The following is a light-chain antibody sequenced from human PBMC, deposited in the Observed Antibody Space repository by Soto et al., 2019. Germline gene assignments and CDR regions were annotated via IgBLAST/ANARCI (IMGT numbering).Light chain of an antibody. J-gene: IGLJ2*01. CDR2: EVS. V-gene: IGLV2-8*01. Sequence: QSALTQPPSASGSPGQSVTISCTGTSSDVGGYNYVSWYQQHPGKAPKLMIYEVSKRPSRVTDRFSGSKSGNTASLTVSGLQAEDEADYYCSAYAGSNNYVVFGGGTKLTVL. CDR1: SSDVGGYNY. CDR3: SAYAGSNNYVV.